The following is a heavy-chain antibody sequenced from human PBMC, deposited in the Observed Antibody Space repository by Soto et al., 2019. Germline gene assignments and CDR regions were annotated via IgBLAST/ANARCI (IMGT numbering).Heavy chain of an antibody. CDR2: TSYDGINT. J-gene: IGHJ4*02. CDR3: AKDRDYHATTIGY. CDR1: GFTFSSYA. V-gene: IGHV3-30*18. D-gene: IGHD1-1*01. Sequence: LRLSCAASGFTFSSYAMHWVRQAPGKGLQWLAMTSYDGINTYYADSVKGRFTTSRDNSKNMLYLQMNSLRAEDTAVYFCAKDRDYHATTIGYWGQGTLVTVSS.